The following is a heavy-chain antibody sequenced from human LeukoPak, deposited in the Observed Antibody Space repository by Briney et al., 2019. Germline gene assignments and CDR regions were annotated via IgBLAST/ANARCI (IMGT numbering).Heavy chain of an antibody. CDR2: IYTSGST. CDR3: ARGEYGGGYYYYMDV. V-gene: IGHV4-4*07. CDR1: AGSISSYY. D-gene: IGHD3-16*01. Sequence: SETLSLTCTVSAGSISSYYWSWIRHPAGKGLEWIGRIYTSGSTNYNPSLKSRVTISVDQSKDQFSLKLSSVTAEDTAVYCCARGEYGGGYYYYMDVWGKGTTVTVSS. J-gene: IGHJ6*03.